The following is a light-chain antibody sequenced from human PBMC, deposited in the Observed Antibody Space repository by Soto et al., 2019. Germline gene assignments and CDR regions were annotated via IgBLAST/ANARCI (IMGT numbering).Light chain of an antibody. CDR3: QSYDSSLSYVA. Sequence: QSVLTQPPSVSGAPGQRVTISCTGSSSNIGAGYDVHWYQQLPGTAPKLLIYGNSNRPSGVPDRFSGSKSGTSASLAITGLQAEDEADYYCQSYDSSLSYVAFDGGTKLTVL. CDR2: GNS. J-gene: IGLJ2*01. V-gene: IGLV1-40*01. CDR1: SSNIGAGYD.